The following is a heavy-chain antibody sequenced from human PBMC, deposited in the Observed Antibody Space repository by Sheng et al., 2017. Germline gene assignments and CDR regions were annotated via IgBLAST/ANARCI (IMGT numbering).Heavy chain of an antibody. CDR1: GYTFSGGNY. CDR2: INPKSGGT. Sequence: QVQLVQSGAEVKEPGASVKVSCKTSGYTFSGGNYIHWVRQAPGQGLEWMGWINPKSGGTYYGQSFQGRVAMTSDTSISTAYMDLNGLKSDDTAVYYCAKGPFGRDGYFGGQGTMVTVSS. J-gene: IGHJ3*01. V-gene: IGHV1-2*02. CDR3: AKGPFGRDGYF. D-gene: IGHD3-9*01.